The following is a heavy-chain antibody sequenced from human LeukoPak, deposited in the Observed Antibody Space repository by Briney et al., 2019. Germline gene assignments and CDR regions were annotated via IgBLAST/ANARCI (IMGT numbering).Heavy chain of an antibody. CDR3: ARLAPAAGRLYFVD. Sequence: PGGSLRLSCAVSGFTVSSNYMSWVRQAPGKGLEWVSTLYNTGNTYYANSVKGRFSISRDNSKNTLFLQMNSLRAEDTAVYYCARLAPAAGRLYFVDWGPGTLVTVSS. CDR2: LYNTGNT. J-gene: IGHJ4*02. D-gene: IGHD6-13*01. V-gene: IGHV3-53*01. CDR1: GFTVSSNY.